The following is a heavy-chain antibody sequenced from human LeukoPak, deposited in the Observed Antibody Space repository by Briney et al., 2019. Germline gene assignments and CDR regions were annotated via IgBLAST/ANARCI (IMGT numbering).Heavy chain of an antibody. Sequence: KPSETLSLTCTVSGGSISSSSYYWGWIRQPPGKGLEWIGSIYYSGSTYYNPSLKSRVTISVDTSKNQFSLKLSSVTAADTAVYYCASGRTGVVTTFDYWGPGNPGHRLL. CDR3: ASGRTGVVTTFDY. D-gene: IGHD3-3*01. V-gene: IGHV4-39*01. CDR2: IYYSGST. J-gene: IGHJ4*02. CDR1: GGSISSSSYY.